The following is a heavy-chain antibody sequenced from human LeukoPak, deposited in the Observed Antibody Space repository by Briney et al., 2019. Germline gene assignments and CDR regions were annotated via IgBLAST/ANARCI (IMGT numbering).Heavy chain of an antibody. J-gene: IGHJ5*02. CDR1: GFTFSDYY. CDR3: ARELNGAFDP. D-gene: IGHD1-1*01. V-gene: IGHV3-11*04. CDR2: MSTSDSPI. Sequence: GGSLRLSCAASGFTFSDYYMSWIRQAPGKGLEWVSYMSTSDSPIYYTDSVKGRFTISRDNAKNSLYLQMNSLRASDTAVYYCARELNGAFDPWGQGPLVIVSA.